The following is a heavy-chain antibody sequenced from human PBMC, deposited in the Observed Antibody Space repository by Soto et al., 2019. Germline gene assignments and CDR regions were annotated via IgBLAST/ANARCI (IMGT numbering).Heavy chain of an antibody. D-gene: IGHD2-15*01. CDR2: ISWNRGSI. CDR3: AKGPPPYCSGGSCFSGPYYYYYMDV. Sequence: EVQLVESGGGLVQPGRSLRLSCAASGFSFDDYAMHWVRQAPGKGLEWVSGISWNRGSIGYADSVKGRFTISRDNAKNSLYLQMNSLRAEDTALYYCAKGPPPYCSGGSCFSGPYYYYYMDVGGKGTTVTVSS. CDR1: GFSFDDYA. J-gene: IGHJ6*03. V-gene: IGHV3-9*01.